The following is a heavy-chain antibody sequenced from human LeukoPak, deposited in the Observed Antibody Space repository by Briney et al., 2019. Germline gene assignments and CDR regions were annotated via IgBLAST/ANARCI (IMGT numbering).Heavy chain of an antibody. CDR3: ARHYYDSSGSPFDY. CDR2: IYYSGST. D-gene: IGHD3-22*01. CDR1: GVSISSYY. V-gene: IGHV4-59*08. J-gene: IGHJ4*02. Sequence: SETLSLTCTVSGVSISSYYWSWIRQPPGKGLEWIGYIYYSGSTNYNPSLKSRVTISVDTSKNQFSLKLSSVTAADTAVYYCARHYYDSSGSPFDYWGQGTLVTVSS.